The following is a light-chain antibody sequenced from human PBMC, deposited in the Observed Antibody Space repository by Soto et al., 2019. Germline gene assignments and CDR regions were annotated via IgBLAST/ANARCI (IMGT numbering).Light chain of an antibody. CDR3: SSYRSSSTLYV. CDR1: SSDVGFYNY. CDR2: EVS. J-gene: IGLJ1*01. V-gene: IGLV2-14*01. Sequence: QSVLTQPASVSGSPGQSITISCTGTSSDVGFYNYVSWYQQHPGKAPKLMIYEVSNRPSGVSNRFSGSKSVNTASLTISGLQAEDEADYYGSSYRSSSTLYVFGTGTKLTVL.